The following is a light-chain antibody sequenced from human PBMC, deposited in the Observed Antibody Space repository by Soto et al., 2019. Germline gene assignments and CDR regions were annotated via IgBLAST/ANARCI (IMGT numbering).Light chain of an antibody. J-gene: IGKJ4*01. CDR2: SAA. CDR1: QDVNTW. CDR3: QQAHIFPLT. V-gene: IGKV1-12*01. Sequence: DIQMTQSPSSLSASVGDRVTITCRASQDVNTWLAWYQQKPGRAPNLLIFSAASLQSGVPSRFSGNGSGTHFTRSISSLQPEDFATYYCQQAHIFPLTFGGGTKVEIK.